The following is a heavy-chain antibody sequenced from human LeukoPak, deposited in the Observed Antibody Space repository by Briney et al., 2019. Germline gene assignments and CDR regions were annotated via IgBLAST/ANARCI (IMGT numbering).Heavy chain of an antibody. V-gene: IGHV4-4*02. CDR1: GGPISSSNW. CDR3: ARDQIINCSGGSCKYYFDY. Sequence: SGTLSLTCAVSGGPISSSNWWSWVRQPPGKGLEWIGEIYHSGSTNYNPSLKSRVTISVDKSKNQFSLKLSSVTAADTAVYYCARDQIINCSGGSCKYYFDYWGQGTLVTVSS. J-gene: IGHJ4*02. CDR2: IYHSGST. D-gene: IGHD2-15*01.